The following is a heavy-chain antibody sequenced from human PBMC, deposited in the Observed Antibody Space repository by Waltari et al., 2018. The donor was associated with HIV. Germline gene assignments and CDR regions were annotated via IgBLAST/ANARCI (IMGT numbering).Heavy chain of an antibody. Sequence: EVHLVESGGDLVQPGGSLRLSCAASGFRFRSFGMIWVRQAPGKGLEWISYISGSSSTMYYADSVKGRFTISRDNAKNSVYLQMDSLRDEDTAVYYCARADVTTFDYWGQGARVTVSS. D-gene: IGHD4-17*01. J-gene: IGHJ4*02. CDR1: GFRFRSFG. CDR3: ARADVTTFDY. CDR2: ISGSSSTM. V-gene: IGHV3-48*02.